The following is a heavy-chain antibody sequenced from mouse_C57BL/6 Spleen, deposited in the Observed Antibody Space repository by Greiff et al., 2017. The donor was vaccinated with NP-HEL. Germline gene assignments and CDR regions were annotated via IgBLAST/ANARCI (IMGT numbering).Heavy chain of an antibody. Sequence: EVQVVESGGDLVKPGGSLKLSCAASGFTFSSYGMSWVRQTPDKRLEWVATISSGGSYTYYPDSVKGRFTISRDNAKNTLYLQMSSLKSEDTAMYYCERQTITTVKPSAGFAYWGQGTLVTVSA. CDR3: ERQTITTVKPSAGFAY. CDR1: GFTFSSYG. V-gene: IGHV5-6*01. J-gene: IGHJ3*01. CDR2: ISSGGSYT. D-gene: IGHD1-1*01.